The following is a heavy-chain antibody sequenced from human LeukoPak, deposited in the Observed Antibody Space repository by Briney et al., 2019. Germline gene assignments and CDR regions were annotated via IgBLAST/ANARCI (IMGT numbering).Heavy chain of an antibody. V-gene: IGHV3-64*01. Sequence: GGSLRLSCAASGFTFSSYAMHWVRQAPGKGLEYVSAISSNGGSTYYANSVKGRFTISRDNSKNTLYLQMGSLRAEDTAVYYCARGRGIVVVPAADDAFDIWGQGTMVTVSS. D-gene: IGHD2-2*01. CDR2: ISSNGGST. CDR3: ARGRGIVVVPAADDAFDI. J-gene: IGHJ3*02. CDR1: GFTFSSYA.